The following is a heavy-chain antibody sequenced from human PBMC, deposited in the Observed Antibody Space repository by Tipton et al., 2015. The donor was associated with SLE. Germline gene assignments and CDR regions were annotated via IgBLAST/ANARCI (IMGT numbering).Heavy chain of an antibody. CDR3: AREVSGTMDY. CDR2: IYSGGTT. J-gene: IGHJ4*02. D-gene: IGHD6-13*01. V-gene: IGHV3-53*01. CDR1: GFTFRNYW. Sequence: SLRLSCAASGFTFRNYWMYWVRQVPGKGLEWVSTIYSGGTTYYADSVKGRFTISRDNSESTLSLQMNSLRVEDTAVYYCAREVSGTMDYWGQGTLVTVSS.